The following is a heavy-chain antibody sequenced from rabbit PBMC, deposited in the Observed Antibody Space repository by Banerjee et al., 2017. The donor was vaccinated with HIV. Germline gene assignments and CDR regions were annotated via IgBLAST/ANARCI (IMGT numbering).Heavy chain of an antibody. CDR3: ARDAGYVGSNL. CDR2: IYAGGSGST. Sequence: QSLEESGGDLVKPGASLTLSCTASRFSFSGSYYMCWVRQAPGKGLEWIACIYAGGSGSTHYASWAKGRFTISKTSSTTVTLQMTSLTAADTATYFCARDAGYVGSNLWGQGTLVTV. D-gene: IGHD4-2*01. V-gene: IGHV1S40*01. CDR1: RFSFSGSYY. J-gene: IGHJ4*01.